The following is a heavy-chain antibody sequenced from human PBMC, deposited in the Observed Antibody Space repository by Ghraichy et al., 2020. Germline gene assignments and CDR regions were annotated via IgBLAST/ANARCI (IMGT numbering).Heavy chain of an antibody. J-gene: IGHJ6*03. CDR3: AKEITSFGATDV. V-gene: IGHV3-30*02. Sequence: GGSLRLSCAASGFTFSSYAMHWVRQAPGKGLEWVAFIRYDGSNKYYADSVKGRFRISSDNSKNTLYVQLNILRAEDTAVYNYAKEITSFGATDVWGKGTTVTVSS. CDR1: GFTFSSYA. CDR2: IRYDGSNK. D-gene: IGHD3-3*01.